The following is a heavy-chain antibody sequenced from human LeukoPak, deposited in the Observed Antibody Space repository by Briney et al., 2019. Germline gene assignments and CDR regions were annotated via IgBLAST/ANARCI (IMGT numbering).Heavy chain of an antibody. D-gene: IGHD2-15*01. V-gene: IGHV3-23*01. CDR3: AKQLGYCSDGSCYFPY. Sequence: GGSLRLSCAASGFTFSSSAMSWVRQAPGKGLEWVSAISNNGGYTYYADSVQGRFTISRDNSKSTLCLQMNSQRAEDTAVYYCAKQLGYCSDGSCYFPYWGQGTLVTVSS. CDR1: GFTFSSSA. J-gene: IGHJ4*02. CDR2: ISNNGGYT.